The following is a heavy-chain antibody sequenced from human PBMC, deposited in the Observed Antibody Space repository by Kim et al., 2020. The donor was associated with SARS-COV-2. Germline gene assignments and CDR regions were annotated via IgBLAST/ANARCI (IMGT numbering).Heavy chain of an antibody. CDR1: GGSISSSNW. Sequence: SETLSLTCAVSGGSISSSNWWSWVRQPPGKGLEWIGEIYHSGSTNYNPSLKSRVTISVDKSKNQFSLKLSSVTAADTAVYYCATVYSSGWYGRRPHQFDCWGQGTLVTVSS. J-gene: IGHJ4*02. V-gene: IGHV4-4*02. D-gene: IGHD6-19*01. CDR3: ATVYSSGWYGRRPHQFDC. CDR2: IYHSGST.